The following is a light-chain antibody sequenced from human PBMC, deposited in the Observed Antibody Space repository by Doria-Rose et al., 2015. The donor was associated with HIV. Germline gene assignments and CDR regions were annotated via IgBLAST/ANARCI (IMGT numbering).Light chain of an antibody. CDR2: DVS. Sequence: QSSTISCSGTSRDVGGFGYVSWYQQHPGKAPKLMIYDVSNRPSGVSNRFSGSKSGDTASLIISGLQAEDEADYYCNSYTASSTHNYVFGTGTKVTVL. V-gene: IGLV2-14*03. J-gene: IGLJ1*01. CDR1: SRDVGGFGY. CDR3: NSYTASSTHNYV.